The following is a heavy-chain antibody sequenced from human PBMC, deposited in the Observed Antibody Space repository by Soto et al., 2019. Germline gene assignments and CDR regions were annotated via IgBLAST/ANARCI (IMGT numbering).Heavy chain of an antibody. Sequence: GASVKVSCKASGYTFTSYYMHWVRQAPGQGLEWMGMINPSGGSTSYAQKFRGRVTMTRDTSTSTVYMELSSLRSEDTAVYYCARLRASGASRYYYGMDVWGQGTTVTVSS. V-gene: IGHV1-46*01. CDR2: INPSGGST. J-gene: IGHJ6*02. CDR1: GYTFTSYY. D-gene: IGHD3-10*01. CDR3: ARLRASGASRYYYGMDV.